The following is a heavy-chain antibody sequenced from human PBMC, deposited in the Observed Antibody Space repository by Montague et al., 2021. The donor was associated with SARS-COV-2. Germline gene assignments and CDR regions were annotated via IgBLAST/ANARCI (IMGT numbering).Heavy chain of an antibody. J-gene: IGHJ5*02. V-gene: IGHV4-39*07. CDR1: GGSISSSSYY. Sequence: SETLSLTCTVSGGSISSSSYYWGWIRPPPGKGLEWIGSIYYSGSTYYNPSLKSRVTIPVDTSKNQFSLKLSSVTAADTAVYYCARALIMITFGGVIAHWFDPWGQGTLVTVSS. CDR2: IYYSGST. CDR3: ARALIMITFGGVIAHWFDP. D-gene: IGHD3-16*02.